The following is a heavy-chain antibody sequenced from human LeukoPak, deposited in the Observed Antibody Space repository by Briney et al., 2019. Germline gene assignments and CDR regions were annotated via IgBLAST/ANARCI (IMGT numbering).Heavy chain of an antibody. D-gene: IGHD3-3*01. J-gene: IGHJ5*02. CDR3: AAQSTIFGVVIIVDNWFDP. Sequence: SVKVSCKASGYTFTSYDISWVRQAPGQGLEWMGGIIPIFGTANYAQKFQGRVTITADESTSTAYMELSSLRSEDTAVYYCAAQSTIFGVVIIVDNWFDPWGQGTLVTVSS. V-gene: IGHV1-69*13. CDR1: GYTFTSYD. CDR2: IIPIFGTA.